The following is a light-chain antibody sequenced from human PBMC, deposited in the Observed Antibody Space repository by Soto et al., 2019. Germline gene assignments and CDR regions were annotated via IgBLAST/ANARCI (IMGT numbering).Light chain of an antibody. Sequence: EIVLTQSPATLSLSQGERATLSCRASQSINRHLAWYRQKPGQAPRLLIYDASNRATGIPARFSGSGSGTDFTLTISGLEPEDFGVYYCQQRSNWPPVTFGGGTKVDIK. V-gene: IGKV3-11*01. CDR1: QSINRH. J-gene: IGKJ4*01. CDR2: DAS. CDR3: QQRSNWPPVT.